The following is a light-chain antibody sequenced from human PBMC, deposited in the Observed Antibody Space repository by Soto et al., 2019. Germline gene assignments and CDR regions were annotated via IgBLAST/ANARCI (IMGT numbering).Light chain of an antibody. Sequence: QSALTQPASVSGSPGQSITISCTGTSSDVGGYNYVSWYQQHPGKAPKLMIYDVRNRASGASNRFSGSKSGNTASLTISGLQAEDYADDYCTSYTSSSTLYVFGNGTKLTVL. V-gene: IGLV2-14*01. CDR2: DVR. J-gene: IGLJ1*01. CDR3: TSYTSSSTLYV. CDR1: SSDVGGYNY.